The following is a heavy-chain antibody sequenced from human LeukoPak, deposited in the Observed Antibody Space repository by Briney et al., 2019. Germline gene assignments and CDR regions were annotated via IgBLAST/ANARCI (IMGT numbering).Heavy chain of an antibody. CDR1: GGASTVHA. D-gene: IGHD3-9*01. Sequence: SSAKVSCKASGGASTVHAITWLRQAPGQGLELMGRIIPILGKTYYAHNLRGRVTITADKSTSTVYMEVSSLRSEDTAMYYGARPSESGGSVFDPLRLDVWGQGTTVTVSS. J-gene: IGHJ6*02. CDR3: ARPSESGGSVFDPLRLDV. CDR2: IIPILGKT. V-gene: IGHV1-69*04.